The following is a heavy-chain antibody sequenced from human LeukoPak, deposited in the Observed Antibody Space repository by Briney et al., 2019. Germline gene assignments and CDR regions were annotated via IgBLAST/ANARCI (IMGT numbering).Heavy chain of an antibody. CDR2: ISYDGSNK. CDR3: ARAPYHYYADS. J-gene: IGHJ4*02. CDR1: GFTFSSYA. V-gene: IGHV3-30-3*01. Sequence: GGSLRLSCAASGFTFSSYAMHWVRQAPGKGLEWVAVISYDGSNKYYADSVKGRFTISRDNSKNTLYLQMNSLRPEDTAVYYCARAPYHYYADSWGQGTLVTVSS. D-gene: IGHD3-10*01.